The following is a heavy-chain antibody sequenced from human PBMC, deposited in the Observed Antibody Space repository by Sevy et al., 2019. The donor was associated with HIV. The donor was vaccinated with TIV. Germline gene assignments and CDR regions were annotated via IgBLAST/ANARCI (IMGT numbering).Heavy chain of an antibody. CDR1: GFIFSDYY. Sequence: GGSLRLSCAASGFIFSDYYMAWVRQAPGKGLEWISYVSRGGYTIYYADSVEGRFAISRDDAKDSLFLQMDSLRAEETAFYYCAGGAHDDDADWGFDYWGQGALVTVSS. V-gene: IGHV3-11*01. CDR2: VSRGGYTI. CDR3: AGGAHDDDADWGFDY. J-gene: IGHJ4*02. D-gene: IGHD3-16*01.